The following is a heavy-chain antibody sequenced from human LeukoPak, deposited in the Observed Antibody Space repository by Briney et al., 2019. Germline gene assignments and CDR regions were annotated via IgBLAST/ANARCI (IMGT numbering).Heavy chain of an antibody. CDR2: ISSSSSTI. CDR3: ARTKKYGSSGWFRADAFDI. Sequence: GGSLRLPCAASGFTFSSYSMNWVRQTPGKGLEWVSYISSSSSTIYYADSVKGRFTISRDNAKNSLYLQMNSLRAEDTAVYYCARTKKYGSSGWFRADAFDIWGQGTMVTVSS. V-gene: IGHV3-48*04. J-gene: IGHJ3*02. D-gene: IGHD6-19*01. CDR1: GFTFSSYS.